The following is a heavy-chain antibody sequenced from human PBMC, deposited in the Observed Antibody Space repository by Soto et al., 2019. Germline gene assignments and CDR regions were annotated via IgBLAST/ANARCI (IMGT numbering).Heavy chain of an antibody. V-gene: IGHV1-18*04. Sequence: ASVKVSCKASGYTFTSYGISWVRQAPGQGLEWMGWISAYNGNTNYAQKLQGRVTMTTDTSTSTAYMELRSLRSDDTAVYYCARVRIVVVVAATRGGAFGIWGQGTMVTVSS. CDR1: GYTFTSYG. CDR2: ISAYNGNT. CDR3: ARVRIVVVVAATRGGAFGI. J-gene: IGHJ3*02. D-gene: IGHD2-15*01.